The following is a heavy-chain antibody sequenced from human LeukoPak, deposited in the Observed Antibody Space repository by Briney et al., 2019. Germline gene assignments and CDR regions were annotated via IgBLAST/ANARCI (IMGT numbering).Heavy chain of an antibody. D-gene: IGHD1-26*01. J-gene: IGHJ4*02. V-gene: IGHV3-23*01. CDR1: GFTFSSYA. CDR2: ITASGGST. CDR3: APGSNWPGYFDY. Sequence: GGSLRLSCAASGFTFSSYAMSWVRQAPGKGLEWVSSITASGGSTYYADSVKGRFTVSRDNSKNTLYLQMNSLTVEDTAVYYCAPGSNWPGYFDYWGQGTLVTVSS.